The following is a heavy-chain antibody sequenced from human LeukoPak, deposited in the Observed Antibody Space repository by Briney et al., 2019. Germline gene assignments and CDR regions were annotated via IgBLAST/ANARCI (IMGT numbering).Heavy chain of an antibody. Sequence: GGSLRLSCAASGFTVSSNYMSWVRQAPGKGLEWVSVIYSGGSTYYADSVKGRFTISRDNSKNTLYLQMNSLRAEDTAVYCCAASLFVDWIGYWGQGTLVTVSS. V-gene: IGHV3-66*02. J-gene: IGHJ4*02. CDR1: GFTVSSNY. CDR2: IYSGGST. CDR3: AASLFVDWIGY. D-gene: IGHD2-21*01.